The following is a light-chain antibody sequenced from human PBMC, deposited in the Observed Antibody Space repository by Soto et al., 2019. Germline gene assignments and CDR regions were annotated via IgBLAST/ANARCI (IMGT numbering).Light chain of an antibody. CDR3: QDYAISS. J-gene: IGKJ2*01. CDR2: DAS. Sequence: EIVLTQSPGTLSLSPGERATLSCRASQSVSSSYLAWYQQKPGQAPRLLIYDASRRATGIPNRFSGSGSGTDFTLTISRLEPEDCEVYYCQDYAISSFGQGTKVEIK. CDR1: QSVSSSY. V-gene: IGKV3-20*01.